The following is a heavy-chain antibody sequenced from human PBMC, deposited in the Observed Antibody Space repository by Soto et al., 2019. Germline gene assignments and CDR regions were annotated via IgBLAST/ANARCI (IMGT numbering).Heavy chain of an antibody. CDR3: VKDLINYYDSSGYRPD. J-gene: IGHJ4*02. V-gene: IGHV3-30*04. Sequence: PGGSLRLSCAASGFTFSSYAMHWVRQAPGKGLEWVAVISYDGSNKYYADSVKGRFTISRDNSKNTLYLQMNSLRAEDTAVYYCVKDLINYYDSSGYRPDWGQGTLVTVSS. CDR1: GFTFSSYA. CDR2: ISYDGSNK. D-gene: IGHD3-22*01.